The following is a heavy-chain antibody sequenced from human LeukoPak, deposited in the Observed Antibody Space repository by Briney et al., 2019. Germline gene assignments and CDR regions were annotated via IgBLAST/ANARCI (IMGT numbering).Heavy chain of an antibody. CDR1: GGTFSSYA. V-gene: IGHV1-69*13. CDR2: IIPIFGTA. J-gene: IGHJ6*02. D-gene: IGHD2-8*02. CDR3: ARRRADGTGRNYYYYGREV. Sequence: GASVNVSCEACGGTFSSYAISWVRQAPGQGLEWMGGIIPIFGTANYAQKFQGRVTITADESTSTAYMELSSLRSEDTAVYYCARRRADGTGRNYYYYGREVWGQGTTVTVSS.